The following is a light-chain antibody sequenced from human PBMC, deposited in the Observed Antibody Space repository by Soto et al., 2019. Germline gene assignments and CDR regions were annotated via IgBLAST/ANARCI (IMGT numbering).Light chain of an antibody. CDR3: QQLNSYPRT. Sequence: DIQLTQSPSFLSASVGDIGSITCRASQGISSYLAWYQQKPGKAPKLLIYAASTLQSGVPSRFSGSGSGTEFTLTISSLQPEDFATYYCQQLNSYPRTFGQGTRLEI. J-gene: IGKJ5*01. CDR2: AAS. V-gene: IGKV1-9*01. CDR1: QGISSY.